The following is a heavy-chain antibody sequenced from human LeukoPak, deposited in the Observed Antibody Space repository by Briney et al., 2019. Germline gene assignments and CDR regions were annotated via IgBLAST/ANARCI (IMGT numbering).Heavy chain of an antibody. D-gene: IGHD3-22*01. Sequence: SETLSLTCAVYGGSFSGYYWSWIRQPPGKGLEWIGEINHSGSTNYNPSLKSRVTISVDTSKNQFSLKLSSVTAADTAVYYCARSYDSSGYGGYWGQGTLVTVSS. J-gene: IGHJ4*02. CDR3: ARSYDSSGYGGY. V-gene: IGHV4-34*01. CDR1: GGSFSGYY. CDR2: INHSGST.